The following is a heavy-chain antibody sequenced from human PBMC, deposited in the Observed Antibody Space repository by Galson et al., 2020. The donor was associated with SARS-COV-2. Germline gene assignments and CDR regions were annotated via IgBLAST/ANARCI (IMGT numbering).Heavy chain of an antibody. CDR3: AANAGGSHSPARDI. J-gene: IGHJ3*02. V-gene: IGHV4-59*01. Sequence: SETLSLTCTVSGGSISTYYWNWIRQPPGKGLEWVGDISYSGSTKYNPSLESRVTLSLDTSKNQFSLKLSSVTAADTAIYYCAANAGGSHSPARDIWGQGTRVTVSS. CDR1: GGSISTYY. D-gene: IGHD2-15*01. CDR2: ISYSGST.